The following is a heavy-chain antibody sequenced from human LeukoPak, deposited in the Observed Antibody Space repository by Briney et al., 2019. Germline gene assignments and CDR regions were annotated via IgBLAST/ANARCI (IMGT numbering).Heavy chain of an antibody. CDR3: ARNYDSSGYYYYGLDV. V-gene: IGHV1-69*05. CDR2: IIPIFGTA. Sequence: GSSVKVSCKASGGTFSSYAISWVRQAPGQGLEWMGGIIPIFGTANYAQKLQGRVTMTTDTSTSTAYMELRSLRSDDTAVYYCARNYDSSGYYYYGLDVWGHGTTVTVSS. J-gene: IGHJ6*02. D-gene: IGHD3-22*01. CDR1: GGTFSSYA.